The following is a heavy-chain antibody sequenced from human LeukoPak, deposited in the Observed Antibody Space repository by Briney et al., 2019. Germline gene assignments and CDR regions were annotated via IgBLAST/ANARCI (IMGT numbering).Heavy chain of an antibody. CDR1: GYSIKKCD. J-gene: IGHJ4*02. Sequence: ASVTLSLKAYGYSIKKCDIKEVGQATGQARQWMGWMNPNSGNTGYAQKFQGRGTMTRNTSISTAYMELSSLRSEDTAVYYCARASRVVRGVIMGWGQGTLVTVSS. D-gene: IGHD3-10*01. V-gene: IGHV1-8*01. CDR2: MNPNSGNT. CDR3: ARASRVVRGVIMG.